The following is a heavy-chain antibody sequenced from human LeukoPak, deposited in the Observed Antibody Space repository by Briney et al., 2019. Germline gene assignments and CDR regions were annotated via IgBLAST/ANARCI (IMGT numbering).Heavy chain of an antibody. J-gene: IGHJ6*02. CDR3: ARGFVTMVRGVIYYYYGMDV. CDR1: GGTFSSYA. CDR2: IIPIFGTA. V-gene: IGHV1-69*01. Sequence: SVKVSCKASGGTFSSYAISWVRQAPGQGLEWMGGIIPIFGTANYAQKFQGRVTIAADESTSTAYMELSSLRSEDTAVYYCARGFVTMVRGVIYYYYGMDVWGQGTTVTVSS. D-gene: IGHD3-10*01.